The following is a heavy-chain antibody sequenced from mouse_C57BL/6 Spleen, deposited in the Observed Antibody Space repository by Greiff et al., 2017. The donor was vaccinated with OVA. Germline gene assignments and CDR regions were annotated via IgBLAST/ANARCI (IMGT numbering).Heavy chain of an antibody. D-gene: IGHD1-1*01. CDR2: IDPNSGGT. Sequence: VQLQQPGAELVKPGASVKLSCKASGYTFTSYWMHWVKQRPGRGLEWIGRIDPNSGGTKYNEKFKSKATLTVDKPSSTAYMQLSSLTSEDSAVYYCALYYYGSSLDYYAMDYWGQGTSVTVSS. V-gene: IGHV1-72*01. J-gene: IGHJ4*01. CDR1: GYTFTSYW. CDR3: ALYYYGSSLDYYAMDY.